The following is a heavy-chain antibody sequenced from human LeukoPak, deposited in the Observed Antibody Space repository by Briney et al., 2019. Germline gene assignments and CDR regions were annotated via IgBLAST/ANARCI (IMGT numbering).Heavy chain of an antibody. V-gene: IGHV3-9*01. CDR2: ISWNSGSI. J-gene: IGHJ3*02. D-gene: IGHD3-10*01. Sequence: GGSLRLSCAASGFTFDDYAMHWVRQAPGKGLEWVSGISWNSGSIGYADSVKGRFTISRDNAKNSLYLQMNSLRAEDTAVYYCARESPVLLWFGEFSHDAFDIWGQGTMVTVSS. CDR1: GFTFDDYA. CDR3: ARESPVLLWFGEFSHDAFDI.